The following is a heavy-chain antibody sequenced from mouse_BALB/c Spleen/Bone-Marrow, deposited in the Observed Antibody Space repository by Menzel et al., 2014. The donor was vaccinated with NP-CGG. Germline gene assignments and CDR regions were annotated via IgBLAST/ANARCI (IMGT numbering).Heavy chain of an antibody. CDR2: IYPGNVNT. J-gene: IGHJ4*01. D-gene: IGHD2-14*01. Sequence: QVQLQQSGPELVKPGSSVRISCKASGYTFTSYYIHWVKQRPGQGLEWIGWIYPGNVNTNYNEKFEDKATLTADKSSSTAYMHLSSLTAEDSAVDFCARGDYYRSPMDYWGQGTSVTVSS. CDR3: ARGDYYRSPMDY. CDR1: GYTFTSYY. V-gene: IGHV1S56*01.